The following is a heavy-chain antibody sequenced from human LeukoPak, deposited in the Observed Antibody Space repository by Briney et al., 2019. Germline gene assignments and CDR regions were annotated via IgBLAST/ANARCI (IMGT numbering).Heavy chain of an antibody. CDR2: IYNSGST. J-gene: IGHJ4*02. CDR1: GGSISNYY. Sequence: SETLSLTCSVSGGSISNYYWSWIRQPPGKGLEWIGYIYNSGSTNYNPSLKSRVTISVDTSKNQFSLKVNSVTAADTAVYYCARHGGGYSLDYWGQGTLVTVSS. D-gene: IGHD5-24*01. CDR3: ARHGGGYSLDY. V-gene: IGHV4-59*08.